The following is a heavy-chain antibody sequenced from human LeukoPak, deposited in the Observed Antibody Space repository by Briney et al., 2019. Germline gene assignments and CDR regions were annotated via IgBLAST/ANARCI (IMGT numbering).Heavy chain of an antibody. V-gene: IGHV1-8*01. J-gene: IGHJ4*02. CDR2: MNPNSGNT. Sequence: ASVKVSCKASGYTFTSYDINWVRQATGQGLEWMGWMNPNSGNTGYAQKFQGRVTMTRNTSISTAYMELSSLRSEDTAVYYCVSRGSGWRTFDYWGQGTLVTVSS. CDR1: GYTFTSYD. D-gene: IGHD6-19*01. CDR3: VSRGSGWRTFDY.